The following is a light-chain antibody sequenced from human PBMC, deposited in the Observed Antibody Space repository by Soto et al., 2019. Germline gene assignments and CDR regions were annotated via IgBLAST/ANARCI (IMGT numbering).Light chain of an antibody. J-gene: IGKJ1*01. CDR2: GVS. Sequence: EVVLTHSPGTLSFSPGEIATLSFRTSQSVSASQFAWYQQKPGQAPRLLIYGVSNRATSIPDRFSGSGSGTHFTLTIRRLQSADLAVYFCQQSNKWPPTFGQGTKVDIK. CDR3: QQSNKWPPT. CDR1: QSVSASQ. V-gene: IGKV3D-15*01.